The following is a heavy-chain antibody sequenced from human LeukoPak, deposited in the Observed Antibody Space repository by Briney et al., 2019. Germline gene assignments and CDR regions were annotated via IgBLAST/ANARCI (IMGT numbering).Heavy chain of an antibody. Sequence: SVKVSCKASGGTFSSYAISWVRQAPGQGLEWMGGIIPIFGTANYAQKFQGRVTITADESTSTAYMELSSLRSEDTAVYYCATRTNSSGWTYYYYGMDVWGKGTRSPSPQ. CDR1: GGTFSSYA. D-gene: IGHD6-19*01. CDR3: ATRTNSSGWTYYYYGMDV. CDR2: IIPIFGTA. J-gene: IGHJ6*04. V-gene: IGHV1-69*13.